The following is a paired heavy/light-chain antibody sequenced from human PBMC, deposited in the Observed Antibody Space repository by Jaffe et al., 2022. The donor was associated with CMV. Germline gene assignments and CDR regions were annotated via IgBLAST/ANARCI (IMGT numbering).Heavy chain of an antibody. CDR3: ARAYGGYVGIGFDP. Sequence: EVQLVQSGAEVKKPGESLKISCKGSGNSFSGYWIAWVRQMPGKGLEWMGIIYPGDSDATYSPSFQGQVSISADKSTDTAYLQWASLKASDTAIYYCARAYGGYVGIGFDPWGQGTLVTVSS. J-gene: IGHJ5*02. V-gene: IGHV5-51*01. CDR1: GNSFSGYW. D-gene: IGHD4-17*01. CDR2: IYPGDSDA.
Light chain of an antibody. Sequence: EIVLTQSPGTLSLSPGERATLSCGASQSVSNTYLAWYQQKPGQPPRLLIYSGSTRAAGIYSASTRVAGIPDRFSCSGSGANCTLTISRLEPEDFAVYFCHQYDGSHSLFTFGQGTKLEIK. CDR1: QSVSNTY. J-gene: IGKJ2*01. CDR2: SAS. V-gene: IGKV3-20*01. CDR3: HQYDGSHSLFT.